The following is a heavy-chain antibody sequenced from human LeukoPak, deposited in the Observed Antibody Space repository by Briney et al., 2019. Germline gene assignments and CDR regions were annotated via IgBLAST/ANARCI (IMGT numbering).Heavy chain of an antibody. Sequence: GGSLRLSCAASGFTFSDYYMSWIRQAPGKGLEWVSYISSGSTIYYADSVKGRFTISRDNAKNSLYLQMNSLRAEDTAVYYCARDGYYYDSSGYYPLWGQGTMVTVSS. CDR3: ARDGYYYDSSGYYPL. CDR2: ISSGSTI. CDR1: GFTFSDYY. D-gene: IGHD3-22*01. J-gene: IGHJ3*01. V-gene: IGHV3-11*01.